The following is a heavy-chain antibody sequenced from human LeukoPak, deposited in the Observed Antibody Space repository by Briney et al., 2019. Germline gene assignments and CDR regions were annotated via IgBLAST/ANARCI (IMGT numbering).Heavy chain of an antibody. CDR3: ARARNSYDAFDI. V-gene: IGHV3-33*01. D-gene: IGHD1-14*01. CDR1: GFTFTSHG. CDR2: IWYDGSKK. J-gene: IGHJ3*02. Sequence: GGSLRLSCAASGFTFTSHGMHWVRQAPGKGLEWVAVIWYDGSKKYYAESVKGRFTISRDNSKSTLYLLMNSLRADDTAVYYCARARNSYDAFDIWGQGTMVTVSS.